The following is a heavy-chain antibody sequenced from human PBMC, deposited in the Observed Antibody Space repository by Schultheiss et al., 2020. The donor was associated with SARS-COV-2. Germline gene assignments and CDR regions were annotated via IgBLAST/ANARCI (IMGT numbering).Heavy chain of an antibody. CDR2: IYYSGST. CDR3: ARHNLQFINYYYYYGMDV. J-gene: IGHJ6*02. V-gene: IGHV4-59*08. Sequence: SQTLSLTCTVSGGSIISYYWTWIRQPPGKGLEWIGYIYYSGSTNYNPSLKSRVTISVDTSKNQFSLKLTSVTAADTAVYYCARHNLQFINYYYYYGMDVWGQGTTVTVSS. D-gene: IGHD4-11*01. CDR1: GGSIISYY.